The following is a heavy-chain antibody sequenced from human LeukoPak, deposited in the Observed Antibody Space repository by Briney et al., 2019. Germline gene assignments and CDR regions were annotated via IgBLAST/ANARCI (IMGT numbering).Heavy chain of an antibody. V-gene: IGHV3-21*01. Sequence: GGSLRLSCAVSGFTFSSYDMSWVRQAPGKGLEWVSSISSSSSYIYYADSVKGRFTISRDNAKNSLYLQMNSLRAEDTAVYYCARDGAKYSSSWSYFDYWGQGTLVTVSS. J-gene: IGHJ4*02. CDR1: GFTFSSYD. D-gene: IGHD6-13*01. CDR2: ISSSSSYI. CDR3: ARDGAKYSSSWSYFDY.